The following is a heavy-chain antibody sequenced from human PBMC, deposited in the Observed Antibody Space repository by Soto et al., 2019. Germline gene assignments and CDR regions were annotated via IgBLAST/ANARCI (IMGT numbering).Heavy chain of an antibody. Sequence: EVQLLESGGDSVQPGGSVRLSCAGSGFTFINYAMNWVRQAPGKGLEWVSTISGGGDATFFADSVRGRFTFSRDNSKKTVTLQMNSLGVDDTAVYYCARKVVWYTSSADYWYCDLWSRCTLVTVSS. CDR1: GFTFINYA. D-gene: IGHD1-1*01. J-gene: IGHJ2*01. V-gene: IGHV3-23*01. CDR2: ISGGGDAT. CDR3: ARKVVWYTSSADYWYCDL.